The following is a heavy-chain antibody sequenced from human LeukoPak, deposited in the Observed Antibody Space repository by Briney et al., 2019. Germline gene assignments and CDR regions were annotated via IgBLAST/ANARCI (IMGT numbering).Heavy chain of an antibody. CDR1: GGSISSCGYY. V-gene: IGHV4-30-2*01. CDR3: ARGGDYYDSSGYFGWFDP. CDR2: IYHSGST. D-gene: IGHD3-22*01. Sequence: PSETLSLTCAVSGGSISSCGYYWSWIRQPPGKGLKWIGYIYHSGSTYYNPSLKSRVTISVDRSKNQFSLKLSSVTAADTAVYYCARGGDYYDSSGYFGWFDPWGQGTLVTVSS. J-gene: IGHJ5*02.